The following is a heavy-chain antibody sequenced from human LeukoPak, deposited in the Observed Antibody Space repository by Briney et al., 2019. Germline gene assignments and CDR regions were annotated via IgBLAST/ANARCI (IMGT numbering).Heavy chain of an antibody. D-gene: IGHD2-21*02. V-gene: IGHV3-9*01. CDR2: ISWSSATL. J-gene: IGHJ4*02. Sequence: GRSLRLSCVASGFTFEDYAMQWVRQAPGKGMEWVAGISWSSATLDYADSVKGRFTISRDNAKNSLYLQMNSLRPEDTAFYYCAKAGGIGGHYYGHYFDSWGQGNMVTVSS. CDR3: AKAGGIGGHYYGHYFDS. CDR1: GFTFEDYA.